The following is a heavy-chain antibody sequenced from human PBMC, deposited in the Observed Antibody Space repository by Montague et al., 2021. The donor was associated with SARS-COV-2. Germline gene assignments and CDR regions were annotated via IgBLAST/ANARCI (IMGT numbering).Heavy chain of an antibody. J-gene: IGHJ4*02. D-gene: IGHD3-9*01. Sequence: CAISGDSVSSNSVSWKWLRQYPSRGLEWLGRTYYRSKWNYNYPLSLQXXMTISQDMSRNQVSLQVDSVTSQDTAVYYCVRGDGWGPATGTAFENWDQGILVTVSS. CDR3: VRGDGWGPATGTAFEN. V-gene: IGHV6-1*01. CDR2: TYYRSKWNY. CDR1: GDSVSSNSVS.